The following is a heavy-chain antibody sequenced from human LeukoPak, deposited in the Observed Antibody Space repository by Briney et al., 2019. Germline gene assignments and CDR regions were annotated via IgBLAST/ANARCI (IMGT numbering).Heavy chain of an antibody. Sequence: SETLSLTCTVSGGSISSGVYYWSWIRQHPGKGLEWIGYIYYSGSTNYNPSLKSRVTTSVDTSKNQFSLKLSSVTAADTAVYYCARGTPTTVVHFDYWGQGTLVTVSS. J-gene: IGHJ4*02. D-gene: IGHD4-23*01. CDR3: ARGTPTTVVHFDY. V-gene: IGHV4-61*08. CDR1: GGSISSGVYY. CDR2: IYYSGST.